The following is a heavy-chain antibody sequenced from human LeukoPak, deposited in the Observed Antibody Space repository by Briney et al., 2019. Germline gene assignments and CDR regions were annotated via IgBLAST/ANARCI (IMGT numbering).Heavy chain of an antibody. D-gene: IGHD5-18*01. CDR1: GFTFGDYA. Sequence: GGSLRLSCTASGFTFGDYAMSWFRQAPGKGLEWVGFIRSKAYGGTTEYATSVKGRFTISRDDSKSIAYLQMNSLKTEDTAVYYCTRDADTAMVPDYWGQGTLVTVSP. CDR2: IRSKAYGGTT. CDR3: TRDADTAMVPDY. V-gene: IGHV3-49*03. J-gene: IGHJ4*02.